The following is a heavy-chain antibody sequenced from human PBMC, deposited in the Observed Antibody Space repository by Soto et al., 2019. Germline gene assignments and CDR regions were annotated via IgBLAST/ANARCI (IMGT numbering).Heavy chain of an antibody. CDR2: ITPIFGTA. Sequence: QVQLVQSGAEVKKPGSSVKVSCKASGGTFSSYAISWVRQAPGQGLEWMGGITPIFGTANYAQKFQGRVTITADESTSTAYMELSSLRSEDTAVYYCARDAGHYYDSSGYYATFDYWGQGTLVTVSS. J-gene: IGHJ4*02. V-gene: IGHV1-69*01. CDR3: ARDAGHYYDSSGYYATFDY. D-gene: IGHD3-22*01. CDR1: GGTFSSYA.